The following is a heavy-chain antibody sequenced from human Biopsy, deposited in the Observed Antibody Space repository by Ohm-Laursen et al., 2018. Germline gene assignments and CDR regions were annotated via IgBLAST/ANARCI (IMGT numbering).Heavy chain of an antibody. D-gene: IGHD7-27*01. J-gene: IGHJ4*02. CDR2: IYYTGHT. V-gene: IGHV4-59*01. CDR3: ARLTGDPSY. Sequence: TPSLTCIVSGGSIKSYYWNWIRQSPGKGLEWIGFIYYTGHTNYNPSLKSRATISVDTSKNQFSLKVISVTAADTAVYYCARLTGDPSYWGQGILVTVSS. CDR1: GGSIKSYY.